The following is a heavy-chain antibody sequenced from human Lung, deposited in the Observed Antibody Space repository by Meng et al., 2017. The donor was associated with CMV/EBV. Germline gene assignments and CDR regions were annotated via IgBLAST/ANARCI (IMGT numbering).Heavy chain of an antibody. CDR1: GYPFSTHS. Sequence: ASVKVSCKTSGYPFSTHSVIWVRQAPGRGLAWMAWIRTFNGDSTYAQNFEGRVTVTTDTSTNTAYLELRGLTTDDTATYYCVRGEGKDYFDDWGQGTLVTVSS. V-gene: IGHV1-18*04. J-gene: IGHJ4*02. CDR3: VRGEGKDYFDD. CDR2: IRTFNGDS.